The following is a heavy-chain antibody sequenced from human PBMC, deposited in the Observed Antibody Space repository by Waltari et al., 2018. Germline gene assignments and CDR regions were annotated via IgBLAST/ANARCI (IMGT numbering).Heavy chain of an antibody. CDR2: INYDGSQK. CDR3: AKSRGFEY. V-gene: IGHV3-7*01. CDR1: GFTFSRYW. D-gene: IGHD2-2*01. J-gene: IGHJ4*02. Sequence: EVRLVESGGGLVQPGGSLILPCGASGFTFSRYWMSWVRQTPGKGLEWVANINYDGSQKYYVDSVKGRFSISRDNAKNSVYLQMNSLRVEDTAVYYCAKSRGFEYWGQGTLITVSS.